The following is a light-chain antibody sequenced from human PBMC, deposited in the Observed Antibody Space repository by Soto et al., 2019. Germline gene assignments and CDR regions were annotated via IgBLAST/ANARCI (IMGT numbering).Light chain of an antibody. J-gene: IGKJ5*01. CDR2: AAS. CDR3: QKTYSMPIN. CDR1: RDVGSD. Sequence: HMNQSPSSLSASLGEKIIITCRASRDVGSDVSWYQQKPGQAPKLLIYAASNLYTGVPSRFSGSRSGTEFTLTISSLQPEDFATYYCQKTYSMPINFGQGQRRAIK. V-gene: IGKV1-39*01.